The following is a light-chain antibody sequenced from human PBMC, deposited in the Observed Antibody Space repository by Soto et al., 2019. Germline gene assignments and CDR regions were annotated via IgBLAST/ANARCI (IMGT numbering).Light chain of an antibody. V-gene: IGLV2-23*01. CDR3: CSYADGSTYVV. CDR2: EGS. J-gene: IGLJ2*01. CDR1: SSDVGSYNL. Sequence: QSALTQPASVSGSPGQSITISCTGTSSDVGSYNLVSWYQQHPGKAPKLMIYEGSKRPSGVSNRFSGSKSGNTASLTISGLQAEDEADYYCCSYADGSTYVVFGGGPKVTVL.